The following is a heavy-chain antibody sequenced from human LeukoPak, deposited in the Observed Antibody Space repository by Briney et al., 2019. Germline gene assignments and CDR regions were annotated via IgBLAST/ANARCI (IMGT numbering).Heavy chain of an antibody. CDR2: ISGSGGST. CDR3: AKDLESMVRGVIGGAFDI. CDR1: GFTFSSYA. J-gene: IGHJ3*02. D-gene: IGHD3-10*01. Sequence: GGSLRLSCAASGFTFSSYAMSWVRQAPGKGLEWVSAISGSGGSTYYADSVKGRFTISRDNSKNTLYLQMNGLSAEDTAVYYCAKDLESMVRGVIGGAFDIWGQGTMVTVSS. V-gene: IGHV3-23*01.